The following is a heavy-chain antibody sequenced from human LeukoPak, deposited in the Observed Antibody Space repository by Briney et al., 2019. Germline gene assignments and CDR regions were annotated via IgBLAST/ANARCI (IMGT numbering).Heavy chain of an antibody. D-gene: IGHD5-18*01. Sequence: GGSLRLSCAASGFTFSDYYMSWIRQAPGKGLEWVSYISSSGSTIYYADSVKGRFTISRDNAKNSLYLQMNSLRAEDTAVYYCATRKGYSYVYYFDYWGQGTLVTVSS. CDR3: ATRKGYSYVYYFDY. CDR1: GFTFSDYY. V-gene: IGHV3-11*01. CDR2: ISSSGSTI. J-gene: IGHJ4*02.